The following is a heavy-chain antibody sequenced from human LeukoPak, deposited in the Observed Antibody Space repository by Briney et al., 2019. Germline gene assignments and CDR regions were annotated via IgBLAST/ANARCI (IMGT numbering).Heavy chain of an antibody. CDR3: ARGHYDTIGYSNYFDY. CDR2: ISGSSDYI. CDR1: GFTFSTFI. J-gene: IGHJ4*02. Sequence: GGSLRLSCAASGFTFSTFIMNWVRQAPGKGLEWVSSISGSSDYIYYADSVRGRFTISRDNAKNSLYLQMNSLRAEDTAVYYCARGHYDTIGYSNYFDYWGEETLVTVSS. V-gene: IGHV3-21*01. D-gene: IGHD3-22*01.